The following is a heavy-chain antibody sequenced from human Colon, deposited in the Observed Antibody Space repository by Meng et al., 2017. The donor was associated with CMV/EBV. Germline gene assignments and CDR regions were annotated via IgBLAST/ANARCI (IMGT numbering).Heavy chain of an antibody. J-gene: IGHJ4*02. Sequence: LRLSCTVSGDSISSGDYYWTWIRQFPGKGLEWIGYIYHNGNRNPNPSLRSRLSLSVDTSKNQFSLELTSVTAADTAVYYCARYISGFYTHIDHWGQGKLVTVSS. CDR2: IYHNGNR. CDR3: ARYISGFYTHIDH. CDR1: GDSISSGDYY. V-gene: IGHV4-30-4*01. D-gene: IGHD3-3*01.